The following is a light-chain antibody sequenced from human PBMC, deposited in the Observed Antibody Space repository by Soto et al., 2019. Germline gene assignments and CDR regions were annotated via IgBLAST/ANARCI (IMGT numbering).Light chain of an antibody. V-gene: IGKV1-39*01. J-gene: IGKJ1*01. CDR3: QQSYTTPSWT. Sequence: DIQLIQSPSSLSASVGDRVTITCHTSQRVSSXXXXNQQKPGKAPKLLINAVSTLHSGVPSRFRGSGSETDFTLTISSLQPEDSGTYYCQQSYTTPSWTFGQGTKVEI. CDR2: AVS. CDR1: QRVSSX.